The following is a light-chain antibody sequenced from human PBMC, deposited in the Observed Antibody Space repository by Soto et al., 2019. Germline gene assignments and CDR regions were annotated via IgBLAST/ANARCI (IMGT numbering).Light chain of an antibody. CDR3: QSYDSRLSAVV. V-gene: IGLV1-40*01. Sequence: QSVLTQPSSVSGDPGQTVTISCTGSGSNIGAGYNVHWYQQLPGTAPKLLIHGNSNRPSGVPDRFSASKSGTSASLAITGLQAEDGTDYYCQSYDSRLSAVVFGGGTKLTVL. CDR1: GSNIGAGYN. J-gene: IGLJ2*01. CDR2: GNS.